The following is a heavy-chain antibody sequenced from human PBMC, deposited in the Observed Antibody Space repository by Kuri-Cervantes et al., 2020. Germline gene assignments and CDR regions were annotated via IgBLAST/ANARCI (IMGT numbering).Heavy chain of an antibody. J-gene: IGHJ4*02. CDR1: GFTFGDYA. Sequence: GESLKISCTASGFTFGDYAMSWFRQAPGKGLEWVGFIRSKAYGGTTEYAASVKGRFTISRDNSKNTLYLQMNSLRAEDTAVYYCARDLGWTFDYWGQGTLVTVSS. D-gene: IGHD3/OR15-3a*01. CDR2: IRSKAYGGTT. CDR3: ARDLGWTFDY. V-gene: IGHV3-49*03.